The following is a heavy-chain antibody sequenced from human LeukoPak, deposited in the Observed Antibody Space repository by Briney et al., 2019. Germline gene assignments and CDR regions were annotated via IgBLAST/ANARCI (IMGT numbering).Heavy chain of an antibody. Sequence: GGSLRLSCAASGFTFSSYSMNWVRQAPGKGLEWVSSISSSSSYIYYADSVKGRFTISRDNAKNSLYLQMNSLGAEDTAVYYCARLLGVSSFDPWGQGTLVTVSS. CDR2: ISSSSSYI. J-gene: IGHJ5*02. V-gene: IGHV3-21*01. D-gene: IGHD3-10*01. CDR1: GFTFSSYS. CDR3: ARLLGVSSFDP.